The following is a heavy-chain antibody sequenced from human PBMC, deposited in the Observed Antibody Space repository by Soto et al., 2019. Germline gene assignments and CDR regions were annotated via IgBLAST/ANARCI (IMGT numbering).Heavy chain of an antibody. CDR2: IYHSGST. CDR1: GGSISSSYW. V-gene: IGHV4-4*02. D-gene: IGHD6-13*01. Sequence: QVQLQESGPGLVKPSGTLSLTCAVSGGSISSSYWWSWVRQPPGKGLEGIGEIYHSGSTNYNPPLKCRVTISVDQSKNQFSLKLSSVTAADTAMYYCTRGEGAYSSSWYNAFDICVHGTIVTVSS. CDR3: TRGEGAYSSSWYNAFDI. J-gene: IGHJ3*02.